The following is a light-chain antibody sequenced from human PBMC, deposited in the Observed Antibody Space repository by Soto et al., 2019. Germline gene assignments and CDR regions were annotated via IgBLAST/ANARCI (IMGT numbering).Light chain of an antibody. CDR3: NSYTGTSALI. CDR1: SSDIGGHKY. J-gene: IGLJ1*01. V-gene: IGLV2-14*01. CDR2: EVS. Sequence: QSALTQPASVSGSPGQSITISCTGTSSDIGGHKYVSWYQQHPDKAPKVLIFEVSNRPSGISNRFSGSKSGNTASLTISGLQAEDEADYYCNSYTGTSALIFGTGTKLTVL.